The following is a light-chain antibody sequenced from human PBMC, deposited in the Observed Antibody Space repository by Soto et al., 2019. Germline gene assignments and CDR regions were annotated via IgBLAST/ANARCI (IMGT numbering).Light chain of an antibody. V-gene: IGKV1-39*01. J-gene: IGKJ2*01. CDR1: QSIGSY. CDR2: AAS. Sequence: DIQMTQSPSSLSASVGDRGTITVRASQSIGSYLNWYQHEPGRAPKVLIFAASSLQSEVPSRFSGSGSGAEFTLTISNLQPDDFATYFCQQSYTTPRTFGQWTRLEIK. CDR3: QQSYTTPRT.